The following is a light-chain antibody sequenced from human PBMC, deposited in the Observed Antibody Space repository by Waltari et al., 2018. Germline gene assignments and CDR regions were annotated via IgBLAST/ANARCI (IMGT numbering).Light chain of an antibody. Sequence: QSALTQPRSVSWSPGQSLTISCTGTSSDVGPYSYVSWYQPHPGKAPKVMIFDVSRRPSGVPDRFSGSKSGNTASLTISGLQAEDEADYYCCSYAGDAVYMFGGGTKVTVL. CDR3: CSYAGDAVYM. CDR2: DVS. V-gene: IGLV2-11*01. J-gene: IGLJ3*02. CDR1: SSDVGPYSY.